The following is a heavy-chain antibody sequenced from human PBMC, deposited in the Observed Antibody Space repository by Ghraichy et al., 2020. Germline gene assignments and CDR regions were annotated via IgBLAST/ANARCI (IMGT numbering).Heavy chain of an antibody. CDR3: ARGHLDYYDPQGRFDP. CDR2: IYYSGST. Sequence: SETLSLTCTVSGGSISSGGYYWSWIRQHPGKGLEWIGYIYYSGSTYYNPSLKSRVTISVDTSKNQFSLKLSSVTAADTAVYYCARGHLDYYDPQGRFDPWGQGTLVTVSS. J-gene: IGHJ5*02. CDR1: GGSISSGGYY. V-gene: IGHV4-31*03. D-gene: IGHD3-22*01.